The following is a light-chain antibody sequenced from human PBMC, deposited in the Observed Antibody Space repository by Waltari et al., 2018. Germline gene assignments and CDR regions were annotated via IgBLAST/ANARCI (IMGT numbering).Light chain of an antibody. CDR2: EGN. CDR3: CSYAGSTSSVL. CDR1: SSDVGTYNL. J-gene: IGLJ2*01. Sequence: QSALTQPASMSGSPGQSITISCTGTSSDVGTYNLVSWYQHHPGKAPRVMIYEGNKRPSGVSNPFSGSKSGNTASLTISGLQAEDEADYYCCSYAGSTSSVLFGGGTKLTVL. V-gene: IGLV2-23*01.